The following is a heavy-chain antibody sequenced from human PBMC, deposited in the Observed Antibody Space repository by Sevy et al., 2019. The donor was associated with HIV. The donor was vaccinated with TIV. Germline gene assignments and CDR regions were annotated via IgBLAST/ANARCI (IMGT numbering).Heavy chain of an antibody. Sequence: GGSLRLSCAASGFTFSSYGMHWVRQAPGKGLEWVAVISYDGSNKYYADSVKGRFTISRDNSKKTLYLQMNSLRAEDTAVYYWAKDLEGDNRLYYGMDVWGQGTTVTVSS. D-gene: IGHD3-3*01. CDR2: ISYDGSNK. CDR1: GFTFSSYG. J-gene: IGHJ6*02. V-gene: IGHV3-30*18. CDR3: AKDLEGDNRLYYGMDV.